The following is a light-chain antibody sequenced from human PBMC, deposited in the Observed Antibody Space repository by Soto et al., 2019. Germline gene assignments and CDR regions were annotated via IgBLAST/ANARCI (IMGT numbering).Light chain of an antibody. V-gene: IGKV1-5*03. CDR2: KAS. CDR3: QQYNSYA. CDR1: QTISSW. Sequence: IELTKSPSTMCGSGGHIVKIICRASQTISSWLAWYQQKPGKAPKLLIYKASTLKSGVPSRFSGSGSGTEFTLTISSLQPDDFATYYCQQYNSYAFGQGTKVDIK. J-gene: IGKJ1*01.